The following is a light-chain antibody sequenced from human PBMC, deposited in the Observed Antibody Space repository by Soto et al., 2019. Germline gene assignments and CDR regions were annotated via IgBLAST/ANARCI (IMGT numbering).Light chain of an antibody. V-gene: IGKV3-11*01. CDR3: QQRRNWPPIT. CDR1: QSVSSY. J-gene: IGKJ5*01. Sequence: EIVLTQSPATLSLSPGERATLSCRASQSVSSYLAWYQHKPGHAPRLLIYDASNRATGIPARFSGSGSGTDFILTISILETEDFAVYYCQQRRNWPPITFGQGTRLEIK. CDR2: DAS.